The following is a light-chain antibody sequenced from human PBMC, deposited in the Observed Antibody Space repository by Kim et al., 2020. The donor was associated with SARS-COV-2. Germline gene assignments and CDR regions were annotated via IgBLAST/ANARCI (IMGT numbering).Light chain of an antibody. CDR1: ESFSNRF. V-gene: IGKV3-20*01. J-gene: IGKJ4*01. CDR2: GAS. Sequence: SPGERATLCRRASESFSNRFLAWYQQRPGQAPRLLIYGASSRATGIPDRFNGSGSGTDFTLTISRLEPEDFALYYCQQYDTLPLTFGGGTKVDIK. CDR3: QQYDTLPLT.